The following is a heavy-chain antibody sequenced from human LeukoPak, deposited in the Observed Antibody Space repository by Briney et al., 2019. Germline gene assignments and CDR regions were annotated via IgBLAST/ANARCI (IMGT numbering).Heavy chain of an antibody. J-gene: IGHJ4*02. V-gene: IGHV1-69*13. CDR2: IIPIFGTA. Sequence: ASVKFSCKASGGTFSSYAISWVRQAPGQGLEWMGGIIPIFGTANYAQKFQGRVTITADESTSTAYMELSSLRSEDTAVYYCARSRPFRRAIAGSGWYGSYDYWGQGTLVTVSS. CDR3: ARSRPFRRAIAGSGWYGSYDY. CDR1: GGTFSSYA. D-gene: IGHD6-19*01.